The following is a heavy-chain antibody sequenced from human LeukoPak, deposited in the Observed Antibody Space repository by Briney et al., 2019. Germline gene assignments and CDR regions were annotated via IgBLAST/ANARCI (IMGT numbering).Heavy chain of an antibody. Sequence: GGSLRLSCAASGFTFSSYAMQWVRQAPGKGLEWVSVISYDGGNKYYADSVKGRFTISRDNSKNTLYLQMNSLRAEDTAVYYCARAWYGGNLPPFVYWGQGTLVTVSS. D-gene: IGHD4-23*01. V-gene: IGHV3-30*01. CDR2: ISYDGGNK. CDR3: ARAWYGGNLPPFVY. J-gene: IGHJ4*02. CDR1: GFTFSSYA.